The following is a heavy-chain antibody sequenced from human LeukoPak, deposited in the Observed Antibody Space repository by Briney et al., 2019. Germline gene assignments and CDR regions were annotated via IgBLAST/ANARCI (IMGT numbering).Heavy chain of an antibody. CDR2: MYHSGST. V-gene: IGHV4-38-2*02. CDR1: GYSISSGHY. J-gene: IGHJ5*02. D-gene: IGHD3-10*01. CDR3: ARGPRFGELLWHWFDP. Sequence: SETLSLTCTVSGYSISSGHYWGWIRQPPGKGLEWIGSMYHSGSTYYNPPLKSRVTILEDTSKNQFSLKLRSVTAADTAVYYCARGPRFGELLWHWFDPWGQGTLVTVSS.